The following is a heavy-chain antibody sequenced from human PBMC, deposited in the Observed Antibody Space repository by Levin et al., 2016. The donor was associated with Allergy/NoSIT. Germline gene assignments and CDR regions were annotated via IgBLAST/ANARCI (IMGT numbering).Heavy chain of an antibody. V-gene: IGHV3-30*18. Sequence: WIRQPPGKGLEWVAVISSDGSNQYYADSVKGRFTISRDNSKNTLYLQMNSLRAEDTAVYYCAKEGGGYDLYFDYWGQGTLVTVSS. D-gene: IGHD5-12*01. CDR2: ISSDGSNQ. J-gene: IGHJ4*02. CDR3: AKEGGGYDLYFDY.